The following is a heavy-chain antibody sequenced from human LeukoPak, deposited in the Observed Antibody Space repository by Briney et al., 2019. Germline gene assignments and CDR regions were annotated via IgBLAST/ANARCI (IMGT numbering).Heavy chain of an antibody. D-gene: IGHD6-6*01. CDR2: IGTAGDT. CDR1: GFTFSSYD. J-gene: IGHJ4*02. Sequence: GSLRLSCAASGFTFSSYDMHWVRQATGKGLEWVSAIGTAGDTYYPGSVKGRFTISRDNAKNSLYLQMNSLRAEDTAVYYCARGSSWPHIFDYWGQGTLVTVSS. CDR3: ARGSSWPHIFDY. V-gene: IGHV3-13*01.